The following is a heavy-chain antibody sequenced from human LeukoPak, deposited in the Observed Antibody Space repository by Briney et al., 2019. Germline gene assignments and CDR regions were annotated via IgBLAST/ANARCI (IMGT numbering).Heavy chain of an antibody. CDR1: GGSVSSGSYY. Sequence: SSETLSLTCSVFGGSVSSGSYYWSWIRQSPGKGLALIGCIYYSGSTNYNPSLRGRVAMSIDTSKNHFSLRLISVTAADTAIYYCARAPGIVGTTPFGNYWGRGTLVTVSS. CDR2: IYYSGST. CDR3: ARAPGIVGTTPFGNY. V-gene: IGHV4-61*03. D-gene: IGHD1-26*01. J-gene: IGHJ4*02.